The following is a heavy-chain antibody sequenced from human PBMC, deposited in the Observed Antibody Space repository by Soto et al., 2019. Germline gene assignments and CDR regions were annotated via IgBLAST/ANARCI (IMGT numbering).Heavy chain of an antibody. Sequence: QVQLQESGPGLVKPSQTLSLTCTVSGGSISSGGYYWSWIRQHPGKGLEWIGYIYYSGSTHYNPSLKSRVTTSVDTSKNQCSLKLSSVTAADTAVYYCAKTGPGSYLSLDYWGQGTLVTVSS. CDR1: GGSISSGGYY. CDR3: AKTGPGSYLSLDY. J-gene: IGHJ4*02. CDR2: IYYSGST. D-gene: IGHD1-26*01. V-gene: IGHV4-31*03.